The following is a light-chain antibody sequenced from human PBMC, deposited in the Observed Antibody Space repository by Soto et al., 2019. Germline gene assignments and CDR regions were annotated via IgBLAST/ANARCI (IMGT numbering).Light chain of an antibody. CDR3: QQRSNWPIT. V-gene: IGKV3-11*01. CDR1: QSVNSY. CDR2: DAS. J-gene: IGKJ5*01. Sequence: EIVLTQSPATLSLSPGKRATLSCNASQSVNSYLAWYQQKPGQAPRLLIYDASKRATGIPARFSGSGSGTDFTLTISSLEPEDFAVYYCQQRSNWPITFGQGTRLEIK.